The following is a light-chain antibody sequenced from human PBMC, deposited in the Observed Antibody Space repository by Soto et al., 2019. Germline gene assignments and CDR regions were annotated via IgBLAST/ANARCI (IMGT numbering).Light chain of an antibody. V-gene: IGKV4-1*01. J-gene: IGKJ2*01. CDR2: WAS. CDR1: QSVLYSSNNKNS. CDR3: QQYYSTPRT. Sequence: DIVMTQSPDSLAVSLGERATINCMSSQSVLYSSNNKNSVAWYQQRPGQPPKVLIYWASTRESGVPERFSGSGSGTHFTLTISSLQAEDVAVYYCQQYYSTPRTFGQGTKLEIK.